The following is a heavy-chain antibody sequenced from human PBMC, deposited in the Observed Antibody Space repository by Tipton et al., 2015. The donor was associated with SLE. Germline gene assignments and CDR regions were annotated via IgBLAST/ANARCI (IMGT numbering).Heavy chain of an antibody. CDR1: DNAFASYG. CDR3: ARTYNYAGFDY. J-gene: IGHJ4*02. V-gene: IGHV1-18*04. Sequence: QLVQSGAEVKKPGASLKVSCKASDNAFASYGFTWVRQAPGQGLEWMGWISPHNGNTNYAQKFQGRITMTTDTSTNTVYMELRSLRSDYTAVYYCARTYNYAGFDYCGQGSLVTVSS. D-gene: IGHD1-1*01. CDR2: ISPHNGNT.